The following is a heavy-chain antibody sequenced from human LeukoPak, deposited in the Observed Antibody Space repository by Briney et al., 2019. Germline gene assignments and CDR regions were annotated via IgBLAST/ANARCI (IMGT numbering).Heavy chain of an antibody. Sequence: ASVKVSCKASGYTFTSYAMHWVRQAPGQRLEWMGWISAYNGNTNYAQKLQGRVTMTTDTSTSTAYMELRSLRSDDTAVYYCARVPTTDYYDSSGYYSLDYWGQGTLVTVSS. D-gene: IGHD3-22*01. V-gene: IGHV1-18*01. J-gene: IGHJ4*02. CDR2: ISAYNGNT. CDR3: ARVPTTDYYDSSGYYSLDY. CDR1: GYTFTSYA.